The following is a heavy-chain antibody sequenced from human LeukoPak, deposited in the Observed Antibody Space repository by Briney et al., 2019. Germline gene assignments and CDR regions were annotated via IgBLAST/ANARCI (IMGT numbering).Heavy chain of an antibody. V-gene: IGHV3-21*01. D-gene: IGHD2-15*01. J-gene: IGHJ4*02. Sequence: GGALRLSCAASGFTFSSYTNNWVRHANEERLDRISTISNSGLYIYYADSLKGRFTISRDNAKNSVSLQINSLRADDTAVYYCGRVSDYCTGGSCYSDYWGQGTLVTVSS. CDR2: ISNSGLYI. CDR3: GRVSDYCTGGSCYSDY. CDR1: GFTFSSYT.